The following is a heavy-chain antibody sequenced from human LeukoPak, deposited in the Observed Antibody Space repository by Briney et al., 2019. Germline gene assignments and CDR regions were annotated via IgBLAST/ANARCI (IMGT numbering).Heavy chain of an antibody. V-gene: IGHV1-8*01. CDR2: MNPNSGNT. Sequence: ASVKVSCKASGYTFTNYDINWVRQATGQGLEWMGWMNPNSGNTGYAQKFQGRVTMTRNSSISTAYMELSSLRSEDTAVYYWARRATYSSGWYLNDWFDPWGQGTLVTVSS. CDR3: ARRATYSSGWYLNDWFDP. CDR1: GYTFTNYD. D-gene: IGHD6-19*01. J-gene: IGHJ5*02.